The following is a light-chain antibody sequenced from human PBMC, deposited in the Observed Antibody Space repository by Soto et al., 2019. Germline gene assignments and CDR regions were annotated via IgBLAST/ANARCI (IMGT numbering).Light chain of an antibody. CDR2: EGS. CDR1: YSDLGSYDL. V-gene: IGLV2-14*02. Sequence: QSALTQPASVSGSPGQSITISCTGTYSDLGSYDLLSWYQQHPGKAPKLIIYEGSQRPSGFSRRFSGSKSGNTASLTISGLQPEDEAVYYCCSYTSSSTLVVFGGGTKLTVL. CDR3: CSYTSSSTLVV. J-gene: IGLJ2*01.